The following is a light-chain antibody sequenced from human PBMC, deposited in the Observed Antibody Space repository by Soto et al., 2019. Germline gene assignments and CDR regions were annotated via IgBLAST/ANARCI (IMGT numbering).Light chain of an antibody. CDR1: SSDVVGYNY. Sequence: QSVLTQPASVSGSPGQSMTISCTGTSSDVVGYNYVSWYQHPPGKAPKLMIYDVSNRPSGVSNRFSGSKSGNTASLTISGLQAEDEADYYCSSYTNISVRVFGTGTKLTVL. V-gene: IGLV2-14*01. CDR2: DVS. CDR3: SSYTNISVRV. J-gene: IGLJ1*01.